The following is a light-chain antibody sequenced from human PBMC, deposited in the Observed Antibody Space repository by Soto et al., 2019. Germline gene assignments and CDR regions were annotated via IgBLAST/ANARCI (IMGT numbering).Light chain of an antibody. Sequence: ETVLTQSPATLSLSPGERATLSCRASQSVRSNFAWYQHKPGQAPRLLIYDASNRATGIPGRFSGSGSGTDFTLTISNLEPEDFAVYYCQQRDNWPWTFGQGAKVEIK. V-gene: IGKV3-11*01. CDR3: QQRDNWPWT. J-gene: IGKJ1*01. CDR2: DAS. CDR1: QSVRSN.